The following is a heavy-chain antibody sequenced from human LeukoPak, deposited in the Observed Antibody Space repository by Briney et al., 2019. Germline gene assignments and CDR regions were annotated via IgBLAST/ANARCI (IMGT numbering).Heavy chain of an antibody. V-gene: IGHV4-39*01. CDR3: ATAMAFDY. CDR1: GGSISSSSYY. Sequence: SETLSLTCTVSGGSISSSSYYWGWIRQPPGKGLEWIGSIYYSGSTYYNPSLKCRVTISVDTSKNQFSLKLSSVTAADTAVYYCATAMAFDYWGQGTLVTVSS. D-gene: IGHD5-18*01. CDR2: IYYSGST. J-gene: IGHJ4*02.